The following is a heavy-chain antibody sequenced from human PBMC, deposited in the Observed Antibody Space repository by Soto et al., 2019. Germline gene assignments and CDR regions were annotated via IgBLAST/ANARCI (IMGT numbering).Heavy chain of an antibody. CDR2: INHSGST. J-gene: IGHJ2*01. D-gene: IGHD4-17*01. CDR1: GGSFSGYY. CDR3: ARGGRSTTVTTRYFDL. Sequence: QVQLQQWGAGLLKPSETLSLTCAVYGGSFSGYYWSWIRQPPGKGLEWIGEINHSGSTNYNPSLKSRVTISVDTSKNQFSLKLSSVTAADTAVYYCARGGRSTTVTTRYFDLWGRGTLVTVSS. V-gene: IGHV4-34*01.